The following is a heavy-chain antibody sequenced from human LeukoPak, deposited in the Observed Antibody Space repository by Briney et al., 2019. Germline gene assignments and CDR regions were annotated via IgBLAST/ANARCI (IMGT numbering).Heavy chain of an antibody. CDR3: ARAGSHWHYVY. Sequence: GGALRLSCAASGFTFRGFSMSWVRQSPTKGLQWVANIKQDGSERYYVDSVKGRFTISRDNAKNSLSLQMNNLRVEDTAVYYCARAGSHWHYVYWGQGTVVTVSS. V-gene: IGHV3-7*01. CDR2: IKQDGSER. CDR1: GFTFRGFS. J-gene: IGHJ4*02. D-gene: IGHD3-10*01.